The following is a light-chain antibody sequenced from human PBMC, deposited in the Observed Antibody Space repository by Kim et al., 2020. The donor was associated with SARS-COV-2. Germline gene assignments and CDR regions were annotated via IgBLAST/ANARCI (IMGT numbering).Light chain of an antibody. CDR3: AAWDDRLNGAI. J-gene: IGLJ2*01. Sequence: QSVLTQPTSASETPVQRVTIFCSGCPSNIGSNAVSWYQQVPGTAPKLVIYSHNPRPSGVPDRFSVSKSGTSASLAISGLQPEDEADYFCAAWDDRLNGAIFGGGTQLTV. V-gene: IGLV1-44*01. CDR2: SHN. CDR1: PSNIGSNA.